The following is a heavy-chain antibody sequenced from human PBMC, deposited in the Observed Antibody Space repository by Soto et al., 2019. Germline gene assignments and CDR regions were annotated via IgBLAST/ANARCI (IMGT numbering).Heavy chain of an antibody. V-gene: IGHV3-9*01. CDR1: GFKFDDYA. Sequence: PGGSLRLSCAASGFKFDDYAMYWVRQTPGRGLEWVSGISWSSVNMDYRDSVKGRFTISRDNSNNRLYLQMDSLRPEDTAVYYCARDPTYSDNGMVVPAKYGMDVWGQGTTVTVSS. J-gene: IGHJ6*02. D-gene: IGHD2-15*01. CDR2: ISWSSVNM. CDR3: ARDPTYSDNGMVVPAKYGMDV.